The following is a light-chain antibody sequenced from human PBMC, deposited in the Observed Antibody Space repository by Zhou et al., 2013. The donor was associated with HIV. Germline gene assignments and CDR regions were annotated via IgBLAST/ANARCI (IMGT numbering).Light chain of an antibody. V-gene: IGKV3-20*01. CDR3: QSRVT. Sequence: DIVLTQYPGTLALSPGERATLSCRTSQSINSDSLAWLHQKPGQAPRLLIYGGSNRATGIPDRFSGSGSGTDFTLTISSLEPEDFAVYYCQSRVTFGPGTKVDIK. J-gene: IGKJ3*01. CDR2: GGS. CDR1: QSINSDS.